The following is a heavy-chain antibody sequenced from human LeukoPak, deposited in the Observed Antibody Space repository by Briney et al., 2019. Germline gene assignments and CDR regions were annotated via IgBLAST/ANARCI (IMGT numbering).Heavy chain of an antibody. CDR3: AKDRGYSSGRDFDF. Sequence: GGSLRLSCAASGFTFSSYAMSWVRRAPGKGLEWVSVISASGDYTYYADSVKGRFTISRDNSKNTLYLQMNSLRAEDTAVYYCAKDRGYSSGRDFDFWGQGTLVTVSS. J-gene: IGHJ4*02. CDR2: ISASGDYT. CDR1: GFTFSSYA. D-gene: IGHD6-19*01. V-gene: IGHV3-23*01.